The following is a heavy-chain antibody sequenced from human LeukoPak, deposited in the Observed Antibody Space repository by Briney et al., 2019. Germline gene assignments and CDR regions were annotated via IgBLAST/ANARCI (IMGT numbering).Heavy chain of an antibody. V-gene: IGHV4-4*07. Sequence: SETLSLTCTVSGVSISSYYWSWIRQPAGKGLEWIGRIYTSGSTNYNPSLKSRVTISVDKPKNQFSLKLSSVTAADTAVYYCARDKGAIAAASGVFMDVWGKGTTVTVSS. CDR1: GVSISSYY. CDR3: ARDKGAIAAASGVFMDV. D-gene: IGHD6-13*01. CDR2: IYTSGST. J-gene: IGHJ6*03.